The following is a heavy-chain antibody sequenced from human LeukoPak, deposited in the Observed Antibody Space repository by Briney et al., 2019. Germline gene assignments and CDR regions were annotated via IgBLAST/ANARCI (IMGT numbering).Heavy chain of an antibody. V-gene: IGHV3-30*04. CDR3: AKSTRAVMAMMDV. D-gene: IGHD3-16*01. CDR2: ISDDGGNE. Sequence: PGGSLRLSCAASGFTFSRYAMHWVRQAPGMGLAWVAVISDDGGNEYYLESVKGRFTISRDNSKNTLYLQMNSLRAEDTAVYYCAKSTRAVMAMMDVWGKGTTVTVSS. J-gene: IGHJ6*04. CDR1: GFTFSRYA.